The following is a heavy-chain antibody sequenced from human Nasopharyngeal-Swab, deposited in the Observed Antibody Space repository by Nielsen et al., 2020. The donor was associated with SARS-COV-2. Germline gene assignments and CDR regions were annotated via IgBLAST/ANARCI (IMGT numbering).Heavy chain of an antibody. J-gene: IGHJ6*02. V-gene: IGHV4-59*01. Sequence: WIRQPPGKGLEWIGYIYYSGSTNYNPSLKSRVTISVDTSKNQFSLKLSSVTAADTAVYYCARGPFSSGWSLPYYYYGMDVWGQGTTVTVSS. CDR3: ARGPFSSGWSLPYYYYGMDV. D-gene: IGHD6-19*01. CDR2: IYYSGST.